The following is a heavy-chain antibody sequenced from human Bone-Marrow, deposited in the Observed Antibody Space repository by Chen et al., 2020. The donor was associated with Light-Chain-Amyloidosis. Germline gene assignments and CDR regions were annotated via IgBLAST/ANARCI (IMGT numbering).Heavy chain of an antibody. CDR1: GFMFSDYA. V-gene: IGHV3-23*01. CDR3: AKDRIYESSPSRLHY. D-gene: IGHD3-22*01. J-gene: IGHJ4*02. CDR2: ITFSGVNT. Sequence: EVQLLESGGGLVQPGGSLRLSCAASGFMFSDYAMSWVRQAPGKGLEWVSAITFSGVNTYYADSVKGRFTISRDNSKNTLYLQMNSLRAEDTAVYYCAKDRIYESSPSRLHYWGQGTLATVSS.